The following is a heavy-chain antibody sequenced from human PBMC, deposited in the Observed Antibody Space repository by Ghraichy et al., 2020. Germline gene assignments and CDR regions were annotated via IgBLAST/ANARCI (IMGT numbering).Heavy chain of an antibody. V-gene: IGHV4-38-2*01. J-gene: IGHJ5*02. Sequence: SQTLSLTCAVSDSSISSGYYWGWIRQPPGKGLEWIGSIYHSGSTYYNPSLKSRVTISLDTSKNQFSLKLSSVTAADTAVYYCARDLGVTPPNWFDPWGQGTLVTVSS. CDR3: ARDLGVTPPNWFDP. D-gene: IGHD2-21*02. CDR2: IYHSGST. CDR1: DSSISSGYY.